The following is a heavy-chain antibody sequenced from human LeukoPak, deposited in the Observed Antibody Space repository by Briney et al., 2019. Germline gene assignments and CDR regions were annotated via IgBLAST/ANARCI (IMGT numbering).Heavy chain of an antibody. D-gene: IGHD5-18*01. J-gene: IGHJ4*02. Sequence: ASVKVSCKASGYTFTSYYMHWVRQAPGQGLEWMGIINPSGGSTSYAQKFQGRVTMTRDTSTSTVYMELSSLRSEDTAVYYCARGDTAMPLRNSGDEASDYWGQGTLVTVSS. CDR3: ARGDTAMPLRNSGDEASDY. V-gene: IGHV1-46*01. CDR1: GYTFTSYY. CDR2: INPSGGST.